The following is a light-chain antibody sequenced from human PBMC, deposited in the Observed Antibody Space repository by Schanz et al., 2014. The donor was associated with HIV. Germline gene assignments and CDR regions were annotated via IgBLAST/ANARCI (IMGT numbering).Light chain of an antibody. CDR2: SAS. CDR3: QQSYSIPQT. V-gene: IGKV1-9*01. J-gene: IGKJ1*01. Sequence: IQLTQSPSSLSASVGDGVTITCRASQGISSSLAWYQQKPGKAPRLLIYSASTLQSGVPSRFSGSGSGTDFTLTITSLQPEDFATYFCQQSYSIPQTFGQGTKVEIK. CDR1: QGISSS.